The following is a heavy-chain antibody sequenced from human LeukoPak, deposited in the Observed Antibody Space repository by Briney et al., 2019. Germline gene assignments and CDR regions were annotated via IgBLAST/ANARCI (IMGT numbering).Heavy chain of an antibody. V-gene: IGHV4-59*08. Sequence: PSETLSLTCTVSGGSVSSYCWSWVRHPPRKGLDLNGSMCYSGSTKHNPSLKSRVTISADTSKNQLSLKLSSATAADTAVYYCARRIVERAKIGEDNWLDPWGQGTLVTVSS. CDR3: ARRIVERAKIGEDNWLDP. D-gene: IGHD5-24*01. CDR1: GGSVSSYC. J-gene: IGHJ5*02. CDR2: MCYSGST.